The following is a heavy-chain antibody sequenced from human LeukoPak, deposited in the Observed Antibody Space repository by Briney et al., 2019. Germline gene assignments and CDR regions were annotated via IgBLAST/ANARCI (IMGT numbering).Heavy chain of an antibody. V-gene: IGHV4-38-2*01. CDR2: IYHSGST. D-gene: IGHD6-6*01. Sequence: SETLSLTCAVSGYSISSGHYWGWIRQPPGKGLEWIGSIYHSGSTYYNPSLKSRVTISVDTSKNQFSPKLSSVTAADTAVYYCARSYPRIAARCYFDYWGQGTLVTVSS. J-gene: IGHJ4*02. CDR3: ARSYPRIAARCYFDY. CDR1: GYSISSGHY.